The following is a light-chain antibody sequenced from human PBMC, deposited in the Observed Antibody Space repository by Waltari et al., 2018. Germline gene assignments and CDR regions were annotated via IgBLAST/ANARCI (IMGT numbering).Light chain of an antibody. Sequence: SYELTQPPSVSVSPGQTARITCSGGRLGNKYVSWYQQKSGQSPVLVNYQHNRRPSGIPERFSGSNSGDTATLTISGTQAMDEADFFCQTWDRASAVFGGGTKLTVL. V-gene: IGLV3-1*01. CDR2: QHN. J-gene: IGLJ3*02. CDR1: RLGNKY. CDR3: QTWDRASAV.